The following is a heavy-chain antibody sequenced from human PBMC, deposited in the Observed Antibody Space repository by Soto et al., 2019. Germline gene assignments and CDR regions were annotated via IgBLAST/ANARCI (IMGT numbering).Heavy chain of an antibody. J-gene: IGHJ3*02. CDR3: ATSPRIAFDI. D-gene: IGHD2-15*01. CDR1: GGSVNSVNYY. Sequence: QVQLQASGPGLVKPSETLSLSCSVSGGSVNSVNYYWSWIRQPPGKGLEWIGYIYSRGSTNSNTTLKSRVTISVDTSKNRLSLRLNFVTTADTAVYYCATSPRIAFDIWGQGTMVTVSS. CDR2: IYSRGST. V-gene: IGHV4-61*01.